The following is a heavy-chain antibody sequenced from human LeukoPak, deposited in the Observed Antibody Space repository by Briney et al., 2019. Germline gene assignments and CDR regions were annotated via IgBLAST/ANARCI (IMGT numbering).Heavy chain of an antibody. CDR1: GDSISSNYW. J-gene: IGHJ4*02. D-gene: IGHD3-22*01. CDR2: IHHSGST. Sequence: SETLSLTCAVSGDSISSNYWWTWVRQPPGKGLEWIGEIHHSGSTNYSPSLKSRVTISVDNSRNQFSLGLSCVSAADTAVYYCARGIPGYFGTSGYYYEYWGQGTLVTVSS. V-gene: IGHV4-4*02. CDR3: ARGIPGYFGTSGYYYEY.